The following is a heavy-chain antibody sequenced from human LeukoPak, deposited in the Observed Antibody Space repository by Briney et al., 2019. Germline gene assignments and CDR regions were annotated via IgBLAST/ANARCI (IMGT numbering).Heavy chain of an antibody. J-gene: IGHJ3*02. V-gene: IGHV1-2*06. CDR2: INPNSGGT. Sequence: ASVKVSCKASGYTFIGYYMHWVRQAPGQGLEWMGRINPNSGGTNFAQKFQGRVTMTRDTSISTAYMELSRLRSDDTAVYYCAGIAVTNTGGAFDIWGQGTMVTVSS. CDR1: GYTFIGYY. D-gene: IGHD6-19*01. CDR3: AGIAVTNTGGAFDI.